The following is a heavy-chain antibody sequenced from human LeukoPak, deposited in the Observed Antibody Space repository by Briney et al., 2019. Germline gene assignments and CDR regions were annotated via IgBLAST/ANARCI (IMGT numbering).Heavy chain of an antibody. J-gene: IGHJ4*02. V-gene: IGHV3-21*04. Sequence: PGGSLRLSCAASGFTFSSYSMNWVRQAPGKGLEWVSSISSSSSYIYYADSVKGRFTISRDNAKNSLYLQMNSLRAEDTAVYYCAKDKYYYGSGSFDYWGQGALVTVSS. D-gene: IGHD3-10*01. CDR3: AKDKYYYGSGSFDY. CDR1: GFTFSSYS. CDR2: ISSSSSYI.